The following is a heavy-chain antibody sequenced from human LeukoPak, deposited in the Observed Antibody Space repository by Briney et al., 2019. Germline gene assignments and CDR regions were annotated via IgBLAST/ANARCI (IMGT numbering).Heavy chain of an antibody. Sequence: PSETLSLTCTVSGGSISSYYWSWIRQPPGKGLEWIGYIYYSGSTNYNPSLKSRVTISVDTSKNQFSLKLSSVTAADTAVYYCASQSYYDILTGYHHRYYYYGMDVWGQGTTVTVSS. CDR3: ASQSYYDILTGYHHRYYYYGMDV. CDR1: GGSISSYY. D-gene: IGHD3-9*01. J-gene: IGHJ6*02. V-gene: IGHV4-59*08. CDR2: IYYSGST.